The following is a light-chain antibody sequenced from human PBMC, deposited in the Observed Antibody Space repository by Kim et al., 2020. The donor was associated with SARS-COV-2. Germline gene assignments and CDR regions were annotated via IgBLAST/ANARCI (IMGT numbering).Light chain of an antibody. CDR1: QSAVSNY. CDR3: HQYGSLPRA. V-gene: IGKV3-20*01. Sequence: SPGDRANLSCRASQSAVSNYLSWYQQKPGQAPRLLIYEISSRATGIPDRFSGSGSGTDFTLTISRLEPEDFAVYYCHQYGSLPRAFGQGTKVDIK. CDR2: EIS. J-gene: IGKJ1*01.